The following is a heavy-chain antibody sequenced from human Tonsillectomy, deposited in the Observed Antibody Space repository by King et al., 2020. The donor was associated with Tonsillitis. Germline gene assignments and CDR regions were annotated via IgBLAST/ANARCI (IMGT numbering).Heavy chain of an antibody. CDR3: ARLGTGTNIFDY. CDR1: GYSISSGYY. V-gene: IGHV4-38-2*02. Sequence: QLQESGPGLVKPSETLSLTCTVSGYSISSGYYWGWIRQPPGKGLECIGSIYHSGSPYYNPSLKSRVPMSLDTSKNQFSLELTSVTAADTAVYYCARLGTGTNIFDYWGQGTLVTVSS. J-gene: IGHJ4*02. D-gene: IGHD1-7*01. CDR2: IYHSGSP.